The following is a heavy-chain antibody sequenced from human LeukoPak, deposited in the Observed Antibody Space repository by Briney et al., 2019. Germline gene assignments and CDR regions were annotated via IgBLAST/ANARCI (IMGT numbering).Heavy chain of an antibody. CDR1: GGSISSYS. CDR3: ARVGVLGAAGYYYGMDV. J-gene: IGHJ6*02. D-gene: IGHD6-13*01. CDR2: IYYSGST. Sequence: SETLSLTCTVSGGSISSYSWSWIRQPPGKGLEWIGYIYYSGSTNYSPSLKSRVTISVDRSKNQLSLKLSSVTAADTAVYYCARVGVLGAAGYYYGMDVWGQGTTVTVSS. V-gene: IGHV4-59*01.